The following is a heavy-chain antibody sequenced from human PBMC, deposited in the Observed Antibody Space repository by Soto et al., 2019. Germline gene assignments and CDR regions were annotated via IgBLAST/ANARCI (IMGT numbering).Heavy chain of an antibody. V-gene: IGHV3-74*01. D-gene: IGHD3-16*01. J-gene: IGHJ6*02. Sequence: GGSLRLSCVASGFTFSGFWMHWVRQSPGKXLEWVARPDSDGSSTGDGDSVQGRFTISRDNAKNTLYVEMSSMRGENKAVYYYPRRKVTLIICRPNHYYRLDGWDQRTTVTLSS. CDR1: GFTFSGFW. CDR2: PDSDGSST. CDR3: PRRKVTLIICRPNHYYRLDG.